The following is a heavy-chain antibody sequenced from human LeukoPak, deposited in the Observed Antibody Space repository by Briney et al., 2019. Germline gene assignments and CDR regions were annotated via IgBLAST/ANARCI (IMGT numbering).Heavy chain of an antibody. V-gene: IGHV4-39*01. Sequence: SETLSLTCTVSGGSISSSSYYWGWIRQPPGKGLEWIGSIYYSGSTYYNPSLKSRVTISVDTSKNQFSLKLSSVTAADTAVYYCARQYYDSSGSQDFDYWGQGTLVTVSS. D-gene: IGHD3-22*01. CDR2: IYYSGST. CDR1: GGSISSSSYY. J-gene: IGHJ4*02. CDR3: ARQYYDSSGSQDFDY.